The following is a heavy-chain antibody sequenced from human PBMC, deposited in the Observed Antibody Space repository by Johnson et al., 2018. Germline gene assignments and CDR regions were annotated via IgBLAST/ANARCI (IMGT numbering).Heavy chain of an antibody. V-gene: IGHV5-51*03. J-gene: IGHJ3*02. CDR2: IYPGDSDT. CDR1: GYSFSSYW. Sequence: EVQLVESGAEVKKPGESLKISCKGSGYSFSSYWIGWVRQMPGKGLEWMGIIYPGDSDTRYSPSCQGQVTISAAKSISTAYLQWSILKASDTAIYYCARWIPYYDNGGLLHQDAFDIWGQGTMVTVSS. CDR3: ARWIPYYDNGGLLHQDAFDI. D-gene: IGHD3-22*01.